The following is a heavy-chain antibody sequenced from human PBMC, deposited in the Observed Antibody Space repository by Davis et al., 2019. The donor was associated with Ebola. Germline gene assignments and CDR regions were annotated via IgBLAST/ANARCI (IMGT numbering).Heavy chain of an antibody. CDR3: ARDLTAYYYDSSGSAFDI. D-gene: IGHD3-22*01. J-gene: IGHJ3*02. V-gene: IGHV1-2*02. Sequence: ASVKVSCKASGYTFTGYYMHWVRQAPGQGLEWMGWINPNSGGTNYAQKFQGRVTMTRDTSISTAYMELSRLRSDDTAVYYCARDLTAYYYDSSGSAFDIWGQGTMVTVSS. CDR2: INPNSGGT. CDR1: GYTFTGYY.